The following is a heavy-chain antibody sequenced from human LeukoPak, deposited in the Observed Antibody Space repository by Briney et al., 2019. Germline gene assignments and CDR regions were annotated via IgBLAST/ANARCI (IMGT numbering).Heavy chain of an antibody. Sequence: GGSLRLFCAASGFTFSSYWMSWVRQAPGKGLEWVANIKQDGSEKYYVDSVKGRFTISRDNAKNSLYLQMNSLRAEDTAVYYCARDLVDCGGDCHNWFDPWGQGTLVTVSS. CDR2: IKQDGSEK. V-gene: IGHV3-7*01. D-gene: IGHD2-21*01. J-gene: IGHJ5*02. CDR3: ARDLVDCGGDCHNWFDP. CDR1: GFTFSSYW.